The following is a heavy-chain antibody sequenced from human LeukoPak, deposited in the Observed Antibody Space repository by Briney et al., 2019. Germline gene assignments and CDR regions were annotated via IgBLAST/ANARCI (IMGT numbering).Heavy chain of an antibody. Sequence: SETLSLTCTVSGGSISSGGYYWSWIRQHPGKGLEWIGYIYYSGSTYYNPSLKSRVTISVDTSKNQFSLKLSSVTAADTAVYYCAREIHLTWFDPWGQGTLVTVSS. CDR3: AREIHLTWFDP. CDR1: GGSISSGGYY. V-gene: IGHV4-31*03. D-gene: IGHD5-18*01. CDR2: IYYSGST. J-gene: IGHJ5*02.